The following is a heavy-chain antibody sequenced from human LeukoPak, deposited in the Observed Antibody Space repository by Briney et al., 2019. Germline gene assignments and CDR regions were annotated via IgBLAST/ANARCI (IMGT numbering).Heavy chain of an antibody. V-gene: IGHV1-8*01. CDR3: ARGPMTPQYFQY. Sequence: ASAKVSCKASGYTFTSYDINWVRQATGQGLEWMGWMNPNSGNTGYAQKFQGRVTMTRNTSISTAYMELRSLRSDDTAVYYCARGPMTPQYFQYWGQGTLVTVSS. CDR2: MNPNSGNT. CDR1: GYTFTSYD. J-gene: IGHJ1*01.